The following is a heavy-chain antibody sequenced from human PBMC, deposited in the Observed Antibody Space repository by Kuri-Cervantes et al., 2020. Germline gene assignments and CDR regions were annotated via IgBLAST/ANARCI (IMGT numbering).Heavy chain of an antibody. Sequence: GESLKISCAASGFTFSSYSMNWVRQAPGKGLEWVSSISSSSSYIYYTDSVKGRFTISRDNAKNSLYLQMNSLRAEDTAVYYCARDHSRTWFLHFDYWGQGTLVTVSS. D-gene: IGHD6-13*01. CDR3: ARDHSRTWFLHFDY. V-gene: IGHV3-21*01. CDR2: ISSSSSYI. J-gene: IGHJ4*02. CDR1: GFTFSSYS.